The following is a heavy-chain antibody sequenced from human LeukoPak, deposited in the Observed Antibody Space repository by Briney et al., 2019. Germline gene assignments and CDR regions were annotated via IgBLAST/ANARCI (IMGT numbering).Heavy chain of an antibody. CDR1: GYTFTNYA. D-gene: IGHD3-22*01. CDR3: ARGRDSSPYYYYAMDV. J-gene: IGHJ6*02. CDR2: ISTYNGNT. Sequence: GASVKVSCKASGYTFTNYAINWVRQAPGQGLEWMGWISTYNGNTNYAQKLRGRVTMTTDTSTSTAYMELRSLRSDDTAVYYCARGRDSSPYYYYAMDVWGQGTTVTVSS. V-gene: IGHV1-18*01.